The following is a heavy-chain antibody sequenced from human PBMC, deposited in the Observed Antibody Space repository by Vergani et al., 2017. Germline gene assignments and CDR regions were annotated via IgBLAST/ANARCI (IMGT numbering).Heavy chain of an antibody. CDR1: GFDFSQAW. CDR3: ARGNSLGSY. CDR2: SKPKTEGGTT. D-gene: IGHD1-7*01. Sequence: EVRLVESGGGLVKPGGSLRLSCQVSGFDFSQAWMNWVRQSPGKGLEYIGLSKPKTEGGTTHYNAAMKGRVTISRDNAKKSLYLQMNSLRGEDTAVYYCARGNSLGSYWGQGTLVTVSS. V-gene: IGHV3-15*01. J-gene: IGHJ4*02.